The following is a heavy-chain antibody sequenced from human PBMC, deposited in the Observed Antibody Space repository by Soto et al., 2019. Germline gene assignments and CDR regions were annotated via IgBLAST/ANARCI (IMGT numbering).Heavy chain of an antibody. CDR2: ISSSSSTI. V-gene: IGHV3-48*02. D-gene: IGHD3-3*01. J-gene: IGHJ6*02. Sequence: GGSLRLSCATSGFTFSSYSMNWVRQAPGKELEWVSYISSSSSTIYYADSVKGRFTISRDNAKNSLYLQMNSLRDEDTAVYYCARGAPDDFWSGYYDCGVDVWGQGXTVTVYS. CDR1: GFTFSSYS. CDR3: ARGAPDDFWSGYYDCGVDV.